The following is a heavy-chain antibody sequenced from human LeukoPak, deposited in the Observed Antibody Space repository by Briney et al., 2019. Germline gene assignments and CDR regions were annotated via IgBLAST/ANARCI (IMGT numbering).Heavy chain of an antibody. J-gene: IGHJ6*03. V-gene: IGHV3-20*04. CDR1: GFTFDDYG. CDR2: INWSGGTS. Sequence: PGGSLRLSCAASGFTFDDYGMSWVRQAPGKGLEWVSSINWSGGTSGYADSVKGRFTISRDNAKNSLYLQMNSLRAEDTAVYYCARPDSGGSQGLVRHNYYYYRDVWGKGTTVTVSS. D-gene: IGHD6-19*01. CDR3: ARPDSGGSQGLVRHNYYYYRDV.